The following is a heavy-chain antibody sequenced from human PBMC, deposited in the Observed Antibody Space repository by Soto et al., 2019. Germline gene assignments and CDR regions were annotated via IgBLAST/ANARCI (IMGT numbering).Heavy chain of an antibody. CDR1: GYTFTSYD. V-gene: IGHV1-8*01. Sequence: QVQLVQSGAEVKKPGASVKVSCKASGYTFTSYDINWVRQATGQGLEWMGWMNPNSGNTGYAQKFQGRVTMTRNTFVSTAYMELSSLRSEDTAVYYCARGRVGWLRPHSNDAFVIWGQGTMVTVSS. CDR2: MNPNSGNT. D-gene: IGHD5-12*01. CDR3: ARGRVGWLRPHSNDAFVI. J-gene: IGHJ3*02.